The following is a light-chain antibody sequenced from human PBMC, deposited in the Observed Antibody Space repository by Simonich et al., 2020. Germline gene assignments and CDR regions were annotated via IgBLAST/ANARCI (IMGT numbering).Light chain of an antibody. V-gene: IGKV4-1*01. CDR2: LAS. J-gene: IGKJ1*01. Sequence: DIVMTQSPDSLALSLGERATINCKSNQSVLYSSNNKNYLAWYQQKPGQPPKLRIYLASTRESGFPDRLSGSGSGTDFTLTISSLQAEDVAVYYCQQYYSTPWTFGQGTKVEIK. CDR1: QSVLYSSNNKNY. CDR3: QQYYSTPWT.